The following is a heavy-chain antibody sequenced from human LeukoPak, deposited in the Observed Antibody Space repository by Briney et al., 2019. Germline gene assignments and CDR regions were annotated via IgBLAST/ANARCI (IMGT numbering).Heavy chain of an antibody. V-gene: IGHV3-74*01. Sequence: GGSLRLSCAASGFTFSGSGMSWVRQAPGKGLEWVSRINSDGSSTSYADSVKGRFTISRDNAKNTLYLQMNRLRAEDTAVYYCARGITTSGYYYYYMDVWGKGTTVTVSS. D-gene: IGHD3-10*01. CDR1: GFTFSGSG. CDR3: ARGITTSGYYYYYMDV. CDR2: INSDGSST. J-gene: IGHJ6*03.